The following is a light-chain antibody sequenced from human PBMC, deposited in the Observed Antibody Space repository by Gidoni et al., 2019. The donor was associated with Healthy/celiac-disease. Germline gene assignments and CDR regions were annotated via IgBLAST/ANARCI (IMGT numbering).Light chain of an antibody. J-gene: IGKJ4*01. CDR3: QPSYSTPLP. V-gene: IGKV1-39*01. Sequence: DIQMTQSPSSQSASVGDRVTITCRASQSLSRYLNWYQQKPGKAPKLLIYAASSVQSGVPSRFSGSGSLTDFTLTISSLQPEVFATYYCQPSYSTPLPFGGGTKVEIK. CDR2: AAS. CDR1: QSLSRY.